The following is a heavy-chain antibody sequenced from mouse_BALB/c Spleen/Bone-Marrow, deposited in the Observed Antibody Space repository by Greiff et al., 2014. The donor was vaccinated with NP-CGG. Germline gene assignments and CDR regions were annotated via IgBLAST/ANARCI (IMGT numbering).Heavy chain of an antibody. CDR2: INPYNGDT. V-gene: IGHV1-20*02. J-gene: IGHJ3*01. CDR1: GYSFTGYF. D-gene: IGHD2-4*01. CDR3: ARSGDYDWFAY. Sequence: EVQLQQSGPELVKPGASVKISCKASGYSFTGYFMNWVMQSHGKSLEWIGRINPYNGDTFYNQKFKGKATLTVDKSSSTAHMELRSLASEDSAVYYCARSGDYDWFAYWGQGTLVTVSA.